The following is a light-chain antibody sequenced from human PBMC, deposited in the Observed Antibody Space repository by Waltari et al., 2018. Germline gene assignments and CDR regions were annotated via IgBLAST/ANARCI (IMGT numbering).Light chain of an antibody. CDR1: QRVSGS. V-gene: IGKV3-11*01. CDR2: DSS. CDR3: QHRTNWVPGMYT. Sequence: EIVLTQSPATLSLYPGESATLSCRASQRVSGSLAWYQQKPGQPPRLLIYDSSNRATGIPARFSGSGSGTDFTLTISSLTPEDFAVYFCQHRTNWVPGMYTFGQGTKLEIK. J-gene: IGKJ2*01.